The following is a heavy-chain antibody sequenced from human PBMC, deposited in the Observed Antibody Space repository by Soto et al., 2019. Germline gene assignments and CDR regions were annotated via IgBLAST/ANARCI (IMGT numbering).Heavy chain of an antibody. Sequence: GGSLRLSCAASGFTFSSYGMHWVRQAPGKGLEWVAVIWYDGSNKYYADSVKGRFTISRDNSKNKLYLQMNSLRAEDTAVYYCARDPVAVAEKQRLSYYYYYMDVWGKGTTVTVSS. V-gene: IGHV3-33*01. CDR1: GFTFSSYG. D-gene: IGHD6-19*01. J-gene: IGHJ6*03. CDR3: ARDPVAVAEKQRLSYYYYYMDV. CDR2: IWYDGSNK.